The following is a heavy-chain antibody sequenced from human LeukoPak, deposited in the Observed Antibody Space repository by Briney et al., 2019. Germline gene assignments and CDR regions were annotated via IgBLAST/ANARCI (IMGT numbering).Heavy chain of an antibody. CDR2: IKSKTDGGTT. CDR3: TTDRNLYYYGSGSYYNYFDY. CDR1: GFTFSNAW. Sequence: GGSLRLSCAASGFTFSNAWMSWVRQAPGKGLEWVGRIKSKTDGGTTDYAAPVKGRSTISRDDSKNTLYLQMNSLKTEDTAVYYCTTDRNLYYYGSGSYYNYFDYWGQGTLVTVSS. V-gene: IGHV3-15*01. D-gene: IGHD3-10*01. J-gene: IGHJ4*02.